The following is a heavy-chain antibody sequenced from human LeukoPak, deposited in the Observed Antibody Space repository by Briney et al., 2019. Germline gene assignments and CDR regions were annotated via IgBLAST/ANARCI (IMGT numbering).Heavy chain of an antibody. Sequence: PGGSLRLSXAASGFTFSSYAMSWVSQAPGKGLEWVSAISGSGGSTYYADSVKGRFTISRDNSKNTLYLQMNSLRAEDTAVYYCAKDYYDILTGGMDVWGKGTTVTVSS. D-gene: IGHD3-9*01. CDR1: GFTFSSYA. V-gene: IGHV3-23*01. J-gene: IGHJ6*04. CDR2: ISGSGGST. CDR3: AKDYYDILTGGMDV.